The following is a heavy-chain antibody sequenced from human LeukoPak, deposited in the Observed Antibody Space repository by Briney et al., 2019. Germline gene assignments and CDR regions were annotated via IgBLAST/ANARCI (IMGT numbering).Heavy chain of an antibody. CDR2: TYYDGSNK. Sequence: PGRSLRLSCAASGFTFSSYAMHWVRQAPGKGLEWVALTYYDGSNKQYADYVKGRFTISRDNSENTLYLQMNSLRAEDAAVYYCARDHAISVAGSGLDYWGQGTLVTVSA. CDR1: GFTFSSYA. J-gene: IGHJ4*02. CDR3: ARDHAISVAGSGLDY. V-gene: IGHV3-30*14. D-gene: IGHD6-19*01.